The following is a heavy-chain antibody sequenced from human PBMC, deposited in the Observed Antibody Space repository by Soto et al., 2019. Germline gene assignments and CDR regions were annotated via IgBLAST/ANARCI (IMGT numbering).Heavy chain of an antibody. J-gene: IGHJ4*02. CDR1: GFTFSSYG. CDR2: ISYDGSNK. CDR3: AKDLRLTTEPYYFDY. D-gene: IGHD4-17*01. Sequence: QVQLVESGGGVVQPGRSLRLSCAASGFTFSSYGMHWVRQAPGKGLEWVAVISYDGSNKYYADSVKGRFIISRDNSKNTLYLQMNSLRAEDTAVYYCAKDLRLTTEPYYFDYWGQGTLVTVSS. V-gene: IGHV3-30*18.